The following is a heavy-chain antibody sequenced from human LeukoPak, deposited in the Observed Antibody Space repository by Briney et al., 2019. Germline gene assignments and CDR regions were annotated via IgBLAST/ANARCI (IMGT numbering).Heavy chain of an antibody. V-gene: IGHV1-18*01. D-gene: IGHD4-11*01. CDR3: ARVGYGNYVGYYYYYYGMDV. J-gene: IGHJ6*02. CDR2: ISAYNGNT. Sequence: ASVKVSCKASGYTFTSYGISWVRQAPGQGLEWMGWISAYNGNTNYAQKLQGRVTMTTDTSTSTAYMELRSLRSDDTAVYYCARVGYGNYVGYYYYYYGMDVWGQGTTVTVSS. CDR1: GYTFTSYG.